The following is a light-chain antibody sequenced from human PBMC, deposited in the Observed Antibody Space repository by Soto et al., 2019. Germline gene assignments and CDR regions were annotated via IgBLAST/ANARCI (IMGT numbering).Light chain of an antibody. CDR1: QRVSND. V-gene: IGKV3-11*01. J-gene: IGKJ1*01. Sequence: EIVLTQSPGTLSVSPGEIATLSFRASQRVSNDFAWYQQKPDQAPRLLIYGASTRATGVPARFSGSGSGTDFTLTISRLEPEDFAVYYCQQRSNWPWTFGQGTKVDIK. CDR2: GAS. CDR3: QQRSNWPWT.